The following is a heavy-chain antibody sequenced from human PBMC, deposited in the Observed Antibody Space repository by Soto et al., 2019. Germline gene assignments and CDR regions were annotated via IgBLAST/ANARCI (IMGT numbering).Heavy chain of an antibody. J-gene: IGHJ5*01. D-gene: IGHD3-22*01. V-gene: IGHV4-59*08. CDR2: IYYTGTT. CDR3: ARLGGYYQSLDS. CDR1: GGSIRDYY. Sequence: SETLSLTCTVSGGSIRDYYWSWIRQSPGKGLEWIGYIYYTGTTRYNPSIKSRVTISVDSSKNQFSLNLRSVSAADTAVYYCARLGGYYQSLDSWGQGTLVTSPQ.